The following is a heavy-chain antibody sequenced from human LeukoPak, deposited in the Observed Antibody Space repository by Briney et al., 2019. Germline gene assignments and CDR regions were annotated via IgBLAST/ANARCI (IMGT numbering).Heavy chain of an antibody. V-gene: IGHV4-30-4*02. D-gene: IGHD4-11*01. Sequence: SETLSLTCTVSGGSISGNDYYWSWVRQPPGKGLEWIGYIYYTGSTYYSPSLKSRVSISVDTSKNQFSLKLSSVTAADTAVYYCARGSKPNFDYWGQGTLVTVSS. CDR3: ARGSKPNFDY. J-gene: IGHJ4*02. CDR2: IYYTGST. CDR1: GGSISGNDYY.